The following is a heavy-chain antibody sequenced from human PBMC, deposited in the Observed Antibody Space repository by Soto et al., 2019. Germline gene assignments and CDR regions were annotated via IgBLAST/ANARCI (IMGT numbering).Heavy chain of an antibody. Sequence: SQTLSLTCAISGDSVSSNSAAWNWIRQSPSRGLEWLGRTYYRSKWYNDYAVSVKSRITINPDTSKNQFSLQLNSVTPEDTAVYYCARGGWSGYSVNFNYYYGMDVWGQGTTVTVSS. J-gene: IGHJ6*02. V-gene: IGHV6-1*01. CDR3: ARGGWSGYSVNFNYYYGMDV. CDR1: GDSVSSNSAA. D-gene: IGHD3-3*01. CDR2: TYYRSKWYN.